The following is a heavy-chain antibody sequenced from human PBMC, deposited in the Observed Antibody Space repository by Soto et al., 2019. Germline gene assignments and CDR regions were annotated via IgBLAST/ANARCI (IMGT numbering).Heavy chain of an antibody. J-gene: IGHJ4*02. D-gene: IGHD3-3*01. CDR2: IYYKGFT. V-gene: IGHV4-39*01. Sequence: QLQLHESGPGLVKPSETLSLTCSVSGGSISSNNYYWGWIRQPPGKRLEWIGNIYYKGFTYYNPSLKSRVTLSVDTSNTQHSLDLASVTATDTAVYYCARQGDFWSGSGDFDYRGQGILVPVSS. CDR3: ARQGDFWSGSGDFDY. CDR1: GGSISSNNYY.